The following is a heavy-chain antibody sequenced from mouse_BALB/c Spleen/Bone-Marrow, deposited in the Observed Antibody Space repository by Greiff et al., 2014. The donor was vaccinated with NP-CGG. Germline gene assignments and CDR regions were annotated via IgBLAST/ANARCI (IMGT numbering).Heavy chain of an antibody. D-gene: IGHD2-14*01. J-gene: IGHJ3*01. Sequence: EVMLVESGGGLVKPGGSLKLSCAASGFTFSSYTMSWVRQTPEKRLEWVPTISSGGSYTYYPDSVKGRFTISRDNAKNTLYLQMSSLKSEDTAMYYCTRSYYRYDEEAWFAYWGQGTLVTVSA. CDR3: TRSYYRYDEEAWFAY. CDR2: ISSGGSYT. V-gene: IGHV5-6-4*01. CDR1: GFTFSSYT.